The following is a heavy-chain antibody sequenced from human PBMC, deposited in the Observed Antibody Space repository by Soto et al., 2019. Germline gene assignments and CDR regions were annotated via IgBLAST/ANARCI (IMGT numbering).Heavy chain of an antibody. Sequence: QVQLQESGPGLVQPSKTLSLTCTVSGGSISSYYWSWIRQPPGKGLQYIGYIYYSASTNYNPSLHSPVTTAVDTSRNQSSLTLNSLTAAATAVYYCARVWWEREGYVMDVWGQGTTVTVSS. CDR2: IYYSAST. V-gene: IGHV4-59*08. J-gene: IGHJ6*02. CDR1: GGSISSYY. D-gene: IGHD1-26*01. CDR3: ARVWWEREGYVMDV.